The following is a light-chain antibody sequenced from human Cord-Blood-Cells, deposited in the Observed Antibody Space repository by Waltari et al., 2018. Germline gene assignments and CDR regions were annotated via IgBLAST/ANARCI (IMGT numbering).Light chain of an antibody. CDR1: SRDVGGYNS. J-gene: IGLJ3*02. CDR2: DVS. Sequence: QSALTQPASVSGSPGQSITISCTGTSRDVGGYNSSSWYQQHPGKAPKLMIYDVSNRPSGVSNRFSGSKSGNTASLTISGLQAEDEADYYCSSYTSSSTNWVFGGGTKLTVL. CDR3: SSYTSSSTNWV. V-gene: IGLV2-14*01.